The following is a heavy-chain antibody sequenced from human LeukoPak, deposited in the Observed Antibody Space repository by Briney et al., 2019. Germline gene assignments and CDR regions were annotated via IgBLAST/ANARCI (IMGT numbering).Heavy chain of an antibody. V-gene: IGHV3-64*02. CDR3: ARGTAMVTYFDY. J-gene: IGHJ4*02. CDR1: GFTFSSYA. Sequence: GSLRLSCAASGFTFSSYAMHWVRQAPGKGLEYVSAISSNGGSTYYADSVKGRFTISRDNSKNTLYLQMGSLRAEDMAVYYCARGTAMVTYFDYWGQGTLVTVSS. D-gene: IGHD5-18*01. CDR2: ISSNGGST.